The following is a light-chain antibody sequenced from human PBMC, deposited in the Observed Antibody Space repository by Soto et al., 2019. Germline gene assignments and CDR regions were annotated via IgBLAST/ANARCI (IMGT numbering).Light chain of an antibody. V-gene: IGKV3-15*01. J-gene: IGKJ1*01. CDR2: DAS. CDR3: QQYRSWPRT. CDR1: QSVDIS. Sequence: ENVLSQSPPTPSVSVGERVSVSCRASQSVDISLAWYQQKPGQAPRLLIYDASTRTSDMSGRFSGRRSGTEFTLTISSLQSEDSAVYYCQQYRSWPRTFGQGTKVDIK.